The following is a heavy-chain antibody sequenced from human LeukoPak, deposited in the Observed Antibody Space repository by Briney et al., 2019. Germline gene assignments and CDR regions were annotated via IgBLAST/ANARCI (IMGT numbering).Heavy chain of an antibody. D-gene: IGHD1-1*01. CDR3: AGDPIEGYGY. CDR1: GGTINSYY. J-gene: IGHJ4*02. Sequence: SETLSLTCIVSGGTINSYYWSWIRQPAGKGLEWIGRIHSSGSTNYNPSLKSRVTMSIDTSKSQFSLRLSSVTAADTAVYYCAGDPIEGYGYWGQGTLVTVPS. CDR2: IHSSGST. V-gene: IGHV4-4*07.